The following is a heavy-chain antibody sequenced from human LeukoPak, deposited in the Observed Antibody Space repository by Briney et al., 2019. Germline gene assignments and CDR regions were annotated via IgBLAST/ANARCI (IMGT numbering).Heavy chain of an antibody. D-gene: IGHD4/OR15-4a*01. CDR3: AKESGALGAPLYDY. CDR2: ISDNGGGR. CDR1: GFTFSGSA. Sequence: GGSLRLSCAASGFTFSGSAMHWVRQAPGEGLEWVSGISDNGGGRYYADSVKGRFTISRDNSKNMLYLQMNSLRAEDTAVYYCAKESGALGAPLYDYWGRGILVTASS. J-gene: IGHJ4*02. V-gene: IGHV3-23*01.